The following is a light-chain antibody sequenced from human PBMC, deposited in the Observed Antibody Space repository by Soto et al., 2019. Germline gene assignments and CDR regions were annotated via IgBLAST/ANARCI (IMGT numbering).Light chain of an antibody. V-gene: IGLV1-44*01. J-gene: IGLJ1*01. CDR2: TND. Sequence: QSVLTQPPSASGTPGQRVTISCSGSSSNIVSNTVNWYQQLPGTAPKLLIYTNDQRPSGVPDRFSGSKSGTSASLAISGLQFEDEADYHCSSWDDNLDAEVFGAGTKLTVL. CDR3: SSWDDNLDAEV. CDR1: SSNIVSNT.